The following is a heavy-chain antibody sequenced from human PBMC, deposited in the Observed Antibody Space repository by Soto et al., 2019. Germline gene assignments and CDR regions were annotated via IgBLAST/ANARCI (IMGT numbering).Heavy chain of an antibody. Sequence: SETLSLTCAVSGGSISSGGYSWTWIRQPPGKGLEWIGYIYESGSTYYNPSLKSRVTISVDRSKNQFSLKLSSVTAADTAVYYCARAHYGDYGYGMDVWGQGTTVTGSS. D-gene: IGHD4-17*01. CDR2: IYESGST. CDR1: GGSISSGGYS. V-gene: IGHV4-30-2*01. CDR3: ARAHYGDYGYGMDV. J-gene: IGHJ6*02.